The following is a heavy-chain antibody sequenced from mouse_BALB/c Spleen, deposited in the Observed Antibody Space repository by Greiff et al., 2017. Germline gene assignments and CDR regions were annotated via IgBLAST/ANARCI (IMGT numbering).Heavy chain of an antibody. CDR3: ARAYYDYDPSFAY. J-gene: IGHJ3*01. CDR1: GYAFSSSW. Sequence: VQLQQSGPELVKPGASVKISCKASGYAFSSSWMNWVKQRPGQGLEWIGRIYPGDGDTNYNGKFKGKATLTADKSSSTAYMQLSSLTSVDSAVYFCARAYYDYDPSFAYWGQGTLVTVSA. D-gene: IGHD2-4*01. CDR2: IYPGDGDT. V-gene: IGHV1-82*01.